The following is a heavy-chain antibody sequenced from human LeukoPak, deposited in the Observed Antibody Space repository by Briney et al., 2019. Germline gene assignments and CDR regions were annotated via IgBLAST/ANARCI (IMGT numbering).Heavy chain of an antibody. J-gene: IGHJ3*02. D-gene: IGHD3-22*01. Sequence: GGSLRLSCAASGFTFSSYGMHWVSQAPGKGLEWVAVISYDGSNKYYADSVKGRFTISRDNSKNTLYLQMNSLRAEDTAVYYCAKGEYYYDPADAFDIWGQGTMVTVSS. V-gene: IGHV3-30*18. CDR2: ISYDGSNK. CDR3: AKGEYYYDPADAFDI. CDR1: GFTFSSYG.